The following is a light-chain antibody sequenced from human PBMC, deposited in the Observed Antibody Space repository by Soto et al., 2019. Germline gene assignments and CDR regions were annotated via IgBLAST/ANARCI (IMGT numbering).Light chain of an antibody. CDR1: QSVSSSD. J-gene: IGKJ2*01. V-gene: IGKV3-20*01. CDR2: GVS. Sequence: EVVLTQSPATLSLSPGEGATLSCRASQSVSSSDLAWYQQKPGQAPRLLIYGVSSRATGIPDRFSGSGSGTDFTLTISRLEPEDFAVYYCQQYTSSPPYTFGQGTKLEIK. CDR3: QQYTSSPPYT.